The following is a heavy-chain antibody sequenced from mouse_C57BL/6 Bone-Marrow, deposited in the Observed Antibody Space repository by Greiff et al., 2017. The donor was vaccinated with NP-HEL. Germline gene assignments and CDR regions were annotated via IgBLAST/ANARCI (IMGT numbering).Heavy chain of an antibody. J-gene: IGHJ4*01. CDR2: IWSDGST. Sequence: QVTLKESGPGLVAPSQSLSITCTVSGFSLTSYGVHWVRQPPGKGLEWLVVIWSDGSTTYNSALKSRLSISKDNSKSQVFLKMNSLQTDDTAMYYCARQAYYGIYYYAMDYWGQGTSVTVSS. V-gene: IGHV2-6-1*01. D-gene: IGHD2-10*01. CDR3: ARQAYYGIYYYAMDY. CDR1: GFSLTSYG.